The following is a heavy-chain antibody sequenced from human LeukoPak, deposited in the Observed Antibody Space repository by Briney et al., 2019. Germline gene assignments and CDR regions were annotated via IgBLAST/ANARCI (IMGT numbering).Heavy chain of an antibody. D-gene: IGHD5-12*01. V-gene: IGHV1-69*13. J-gene: IGHJ4*02. CDR1: GFTFSTSS. Sequence: GASVTVSCKASGFTFSTSSITWVRQAPGQGLEWMAAIIPVFGTPNYARKFQGRVTITADESSSTAYLELSSLTSEATAVFYCARGGGYSGYDYFDVWGQGTLITVSS. CDR2: IIPVFGTP. CDR3: ARGGGYSGYDYFDV.